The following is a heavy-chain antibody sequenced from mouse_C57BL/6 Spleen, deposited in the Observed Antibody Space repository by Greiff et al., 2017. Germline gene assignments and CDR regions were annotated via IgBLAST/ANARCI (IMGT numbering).Heavy chain of an antibody. CDR1: GYSITSGYY. V-gene: IGHV3-6*01. D-gene: IGHD1-1*01. CDR2: ISYDGSN. Sequence: EVKLQESGPGLVKPSQSLSLTCSVTGYSITSGYYWNWIRQFPGNKLEWMGYISYDGSNNYNPSLKNRISITRDTSKNQFFLKLNSVTTEDTATYYCARVYYYGSRDFDVWGTGTTVTVSS. J-gene: IGHJ1*03. CDR3: ARVYYYGSRDFDV.